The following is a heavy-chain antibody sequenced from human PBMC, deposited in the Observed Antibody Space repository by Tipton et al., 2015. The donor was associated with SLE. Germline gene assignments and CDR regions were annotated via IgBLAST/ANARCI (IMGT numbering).Heavy chain of an antibody. CDR2: IYYSGST. Sequence: TLSLTCTVSGGPISSSSYYWGWIRQPPGKGLEWIGSIYYSGSTCYNPSLKSRVTISVDTSKNQFSLKLSSVTAADTAVYYCARESRWNYYYYYMDVWGKGTTASV. V-gene: IGHV4-39*07. CDR1: GGPISSSSYY. D-gene: IGHD2-15*01. J-gene: IGHJ6*03. CDR3: ARESRWNYYYYYMDV.